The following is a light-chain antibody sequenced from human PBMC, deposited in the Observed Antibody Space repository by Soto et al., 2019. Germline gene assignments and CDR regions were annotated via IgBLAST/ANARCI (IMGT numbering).Light chain of an antibody. Sequence: EIVMTQSPATLSVSPGERATLSCRASQSVSSNLAWYQQKPGQAPRLLMYGASTRGTGIPDRFSGSGSGTEFTLTISRLQSEDFAVYYCQQHNNWPPWTFGQGTKVEIK. V-gene: IGKV3-15*01. CDR3: QQHNNWPPWT. CDR1: QSVSSN. CDR2: GAS. J-gene: IGKJ1*01.